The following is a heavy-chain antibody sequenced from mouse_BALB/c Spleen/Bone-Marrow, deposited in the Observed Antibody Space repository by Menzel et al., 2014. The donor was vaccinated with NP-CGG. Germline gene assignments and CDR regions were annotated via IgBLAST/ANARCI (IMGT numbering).Heavy chain of an antibody. Sequence: EVQLQQSGPELVKPGASVKVSCKASGYAFTSYNMYWVKQSHGKSLEWIGHIDPYSGGTSYNQKFKGKATLTVDKSSSTAYMHLNSLTSEDSAVYYCAREDYGSGFAYWGQGTLVTVSA. D-gene: IGHD1-1*01. J-gene: IGHJ3*01. V-gene: IGHV1S135*01. CDR1: GYAFTSYN. CDR3: AREDYGSGFAY. CDR2: IDPYSGGT.